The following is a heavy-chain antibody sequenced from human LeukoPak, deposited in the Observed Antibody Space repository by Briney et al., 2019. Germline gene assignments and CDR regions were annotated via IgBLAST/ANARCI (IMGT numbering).Heavy chain of an antibody. CDR2: IRHKANSYTT. CDR3: TIGLGD. CDR1: GFTFSDRY. J-gene: IGHJ4*02. Sequence: PGGSLRLSRAASGFTFSDRYIDWVRQAPGKGLEWVGRIRHKANSYTTEYAASVKGRFTISRDDSKTSLYLQMNSLKTEDTAVYYCTIGLGDSGQGTLVTVSS. V-gene: IGHV3-72*01. D-gene: IGHD3-16*01.